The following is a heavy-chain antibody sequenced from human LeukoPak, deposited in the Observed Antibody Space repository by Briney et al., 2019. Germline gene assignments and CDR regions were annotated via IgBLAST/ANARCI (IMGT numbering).Heavy chain of an antibody. J-gene: IGHJ6*03. CDR1: GGSISSGDYY. V-gene: IGHV4-30-4*08. Sequence: SETLSLTCTVSGGSISSGDYYWSWIRQPPGKGLEWIGYIYYSGSTYYNPSLKSRVTISVDTSKNQFSLKLGSVTAADTAVYYCARGRGRVSIYYYYYMDVWGKGTTVTVSS. CDR2: IYYSGST. CDR3: ARGRGRVSIYYYYYMDV. D-gene: IGHD6-6*01.